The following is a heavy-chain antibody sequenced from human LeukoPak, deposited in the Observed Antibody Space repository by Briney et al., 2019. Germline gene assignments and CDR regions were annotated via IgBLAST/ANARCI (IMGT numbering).Heavy chain of an antibody. CDR3: TRRPFGGNSSPYWYFDL. V-gene: IGHV3-73*01. CDR2: IRNKPNNYAT. D-gene: IGHD4-23*01. Sequence: GGSLRLSCAASGFTFSDSAMHWVRQASGKGLEWVGRIRNKPNNYATAYAASVKGRFTISRDDSKNTAFLQMNSLETEDTAVYYCTRRPFGGNSSPYWYFDLWGRGTLVTVSS. J-gene: IGHJ2*01. CDR1: GFTFSDSA.